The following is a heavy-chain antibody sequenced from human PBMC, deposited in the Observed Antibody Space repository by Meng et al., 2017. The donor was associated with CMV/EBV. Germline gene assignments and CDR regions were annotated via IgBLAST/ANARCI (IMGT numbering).Heavy chain of an antibody. CDR1: GFTFSSYA. Sequence: GESLKISCAASGFTFSSYAMHWVRQAPGKGLEWVAVISYDGSNKYYADSVKGRFTISRDNSKNTLYLQMNSLRAEDTAVYYCASVRTVNTPYYYYYYGMDVWGQGTTVTVSS. CDR3: ASVRTVNTPYYYYYYGMDV. V-gene: IGHV3-30-3*01. J-gene: IGHJ6*02. CDR2: ISYDGSNK. D-gene: IGHD4-17*01.